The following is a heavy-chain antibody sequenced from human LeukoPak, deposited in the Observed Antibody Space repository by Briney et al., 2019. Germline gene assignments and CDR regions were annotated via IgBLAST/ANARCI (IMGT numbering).Heavy chain of an antibody. CDR3: ARDLRYFDWVDY. Sequence: GGSLRLSCAASGFTFSSYAMHWVRQAPGKGLEWVAVISYDGSNKHYADSVKGRFTISRDNSKNTLYLQMNSLRAEDTAVYYCARDLRYFDWVDYWGQGTLVTVSS. J-gene: IGHJ4*02. V-gene: IGHV3-30-3*01. D-gene: IGHD3-9*01. CDR2: ISYDGSNK. CDR1: GFTFSSYA.